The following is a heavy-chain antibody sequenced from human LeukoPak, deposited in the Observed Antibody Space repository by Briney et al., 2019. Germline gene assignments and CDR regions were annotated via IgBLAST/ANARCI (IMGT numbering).Heavy chain of an antibody. CDR1: GFTLSSYA. D-gene: IGHD1-26*01. J-gene: IGHJ5*02. CDR2: ISYGGSNK. CDR3: ARDVGYWFDP. Sequence: GGSLRLSCAASGFTLSSYAMHWVRQAPGKGLEWVAVISYGGSNKYYADSVKGRFTSSRDNSKNTLYLQMNSLRAEDTAVYYCARDVGYWFDPWGQGTLVTVSS. V-gene: IGHV3-30-3*01.